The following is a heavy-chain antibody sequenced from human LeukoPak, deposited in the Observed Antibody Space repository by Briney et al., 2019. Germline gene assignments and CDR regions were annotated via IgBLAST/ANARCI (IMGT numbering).Heavy chain of an antibody. CDR2: INPSGGST. CDR1: GYTFTSYY. Sequence: ASVKVSCKASGYTFTSYYMHWVRQAPGQGLEWMGIINPSGGSTSYAQKFQGRVTMTRDTSTSTVYMELSSLRSEDTAVYYCARVHDYGGHPRRYFGYWGQGTLVTVSS. D-gene: IGHD4/OR15-4a*01. CDR3: ARVHDYGGHPRRYFGY. V-gene: IGHV1-46*01. J-gene: IGHJ4*02.